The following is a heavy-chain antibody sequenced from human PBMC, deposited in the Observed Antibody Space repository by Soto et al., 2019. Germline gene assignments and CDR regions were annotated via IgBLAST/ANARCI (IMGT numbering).Heavy chain of an antibody. CDR3: ARAKILFFCNCNDSTGIYV. D-gene: IGHD1-20*01. V-gene: IGHV3-30-3*01. Sequence: GGSLRLSCAASGFTFSSYAMHWVRQAPGKGLEWVAVISYDGSNKYYADSVKGRFTISRDNSKNTLYLQMNSLRAEDTAVYYCARAKILFFCNCNDSTGIYVCARGSSVPVS. CDR1: GFTFSSYA. J-gene: IGHJ6*02. CDR2: ISYDGSNK.